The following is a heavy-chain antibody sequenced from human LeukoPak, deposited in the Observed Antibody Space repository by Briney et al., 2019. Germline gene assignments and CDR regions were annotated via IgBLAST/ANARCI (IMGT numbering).Heavy chain of an antibody. D-gene: IGHD6-13*01. CDR3: ARGKPAAGAIWLDP. CDR2: IYHSGST. Sequence: PSETLSLTCAVNGGSFGGYYWSWIRQPPGKGLEWIGEIYHSGSTNYNPSLKSRVTMSVDTSKNQFSLNLSSVTAADTADYYCARGKPAAGAIWLDPWGQGTLVTVSA. V-gene: IGHV4-34*01. J-gene: IGHJ5*02. CDR1: GGSFGGYY.